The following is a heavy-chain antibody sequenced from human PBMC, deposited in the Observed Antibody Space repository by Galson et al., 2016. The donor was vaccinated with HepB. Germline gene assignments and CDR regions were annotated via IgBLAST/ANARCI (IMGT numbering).Heavy chain of an antibody. CDR3: ARGSPQNALRSGSFDF. Sequence: SLRLSCAASGFSVSSNYMTWVRQAPGKGLEWVSVIYSGGTTYYADSVRGRFIISRDNSKNTLYLRMNSLRVEDTAVYYCARGSPQNALRSGSFDFWGQGTRVIVSS. CDR2: IYSGGTT. D-gene: IGHD5/OR15-5a*01. V-gene: IGHV3-53*01. CDR1: GFSVSSNY. J-gene: IGHJ4*02.